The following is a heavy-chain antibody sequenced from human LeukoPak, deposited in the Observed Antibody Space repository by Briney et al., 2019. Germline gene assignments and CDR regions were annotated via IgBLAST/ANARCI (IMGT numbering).Heavy chain of an antibody. V-gene: IGHV3-30*02. D-gene: IGHD3-22*01. CDR3: AKNRDSSDYPRDFDF. CDR2: IRHDGSYQ. CDR1: GFTFSSYG. J-gene: IGHJ4*02. Sequence: GGSLRLSCAAFGFTFSSYGMHWVRQIPGKGLERVAFIRHDGSYQQYADSVKGRFTVSRDNSKDMVYLQMNSLRTEDTAVYYCAKNRDSSDYPRDFDFWGQGTLVTVSS.